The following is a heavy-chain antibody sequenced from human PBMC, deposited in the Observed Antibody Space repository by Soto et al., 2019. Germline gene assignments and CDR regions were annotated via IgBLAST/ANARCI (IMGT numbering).Heavy chain of an antibody. Sequence: AGRSLRLSCTASVFTFSNYAMSWVRQAPGQGLEWVSAITRTDSTYYADSVKGRFTISRDNSKNTLYLQMNSLRAEDTAVYYCAREGASGFYFIDWGR. CDR3: AREGASGFYFID. CDR2: ITRTDST. J-gene: IGHJ2*01. V-gene: IGHV3-23*01. CDR1: VFTFSNYA. D-gene: IGHD3-22*01.